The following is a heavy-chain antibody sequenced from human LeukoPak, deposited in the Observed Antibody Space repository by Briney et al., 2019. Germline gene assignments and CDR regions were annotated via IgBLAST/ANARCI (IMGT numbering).Heavy chain of an antibody. J-gene: IGHJ6*02. V-gene: IGHV3-23*01. Sequence: PGGSLRLSSAASGFTFSSYAMSWVRQAPGKGLEWVSAISGSGGSTYYADSVKGRFTISRDNSKNTLYLQMNSLRAEDTAVYYCARVDTAMVLHYYYYGMDVWGQGTTVTVSS. CDR2: ISGSGGST. CDR1: GFTFSSYA. CDR3: ARVDTAMVLHYYYYGMDV. D-gene: IGHD5-18*01.